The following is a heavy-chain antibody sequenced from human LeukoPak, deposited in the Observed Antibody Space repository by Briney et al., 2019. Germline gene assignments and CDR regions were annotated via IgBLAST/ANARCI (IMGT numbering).Heavy chain of an antibody. V-gene: IGHV3-20*04. D-gene: IGHD1-1*01. J-gene: IGHJ4*02. CDR2: INWNGGIT. CDR3: ARSSHNNYWYFDY. Sequence: GGSLRLSCAASGFIFYDYGMSWVRQAPGKGLEGVSGINWNGGITGYADSVKGRFTISRDNAKNSLYLQMNSLRAEDTALYYCARSSHNNYWYFDYWGQGTLVTVSS. CDR1: GFIFYDYG.